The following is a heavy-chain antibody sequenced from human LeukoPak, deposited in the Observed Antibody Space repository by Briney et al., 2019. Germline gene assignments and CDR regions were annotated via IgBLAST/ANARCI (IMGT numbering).Heavy chain of an antibody. V-gene: IGHV3-21*01. Sequence: GGSLRLSCAAFGFTFSSYSMNWVRQAPGKGLEWVSSISSSSSYIYYADSVKGRFTISRDNAKNSLYLQMNSLRAEDTAVYYCARDRDSSSTSHYYYYYYMDVWGKGTTVTVSS. J-gene: IGHJ6*03. D-gene: IGHD6-6*01. CDR3: ARDRDSSSTSHYYYYYYMDV. CDR2: ISSSSSYI. CDR1: GFTFSSYS.